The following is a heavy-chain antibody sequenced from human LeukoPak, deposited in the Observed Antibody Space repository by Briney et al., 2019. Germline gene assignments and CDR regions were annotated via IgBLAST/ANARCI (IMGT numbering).Heavy chain of an antibody. D-gene: IGHD3-10*01. V-gene: IGHV3-23*01. CDR1: GFTFSSYG. Sequence: GGSLRLSCAASGFTFSSYGMSWVRQAPGKGLEWVSAISGSGGSTYYADSVKGRFTISRDNSKNTLYLQMNSLRAEDTAVYYCANLYGSGSYYNRDDYWGQGTLVTVSS. CDR2: ISGSGGST. J-gene: IGHJ4*02. CDR3: ANLYGSGSYYNRDDY.